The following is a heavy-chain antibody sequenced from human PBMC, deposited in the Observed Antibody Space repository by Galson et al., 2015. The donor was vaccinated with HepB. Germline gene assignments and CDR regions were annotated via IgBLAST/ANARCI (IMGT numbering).Heavy chain of an antibody. J-gene: IGHJ6*03. CDR3: ARIPDYDSYYYYYYMDV. Sequence: SLRLSCAASGFTFSSYGMHWVRQAPGKGLEWVAVIWYDGSNKYYADSVKGRFTISKDNSKNTLYLQMNSLRAEDTAVYYCARIPDYDSYYYYYYMDVWGKGTTVTVSS. CDR1: GFTFSSYG. D-gene: IGHD3-3*01. CDR2: IWYDGSNK. V-gene: IGHV3-33*01.